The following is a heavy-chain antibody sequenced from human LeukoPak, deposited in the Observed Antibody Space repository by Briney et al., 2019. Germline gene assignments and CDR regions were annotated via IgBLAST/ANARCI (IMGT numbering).Heavy chain of an antibody. CDR2: IKQDGSEK. CDR3: ARRAASSWYRRAPGVYFDY. D-gene: IGHD6-13*01. V-gene: IGHV3-7*01. J-gene: IGHJ4*02. Sequence: QAGGSLRLSCAASGFTFSSYWMSWVRQAPGKGLEWVANIKQDGSEKYYVDSVKGRFTISRDNAKNSLYLQMNSLRAEDTAVYCCARRAASSWYRRAPGVYFDYWGQGTLVTVSS. CDR1: GFTFSSYW.